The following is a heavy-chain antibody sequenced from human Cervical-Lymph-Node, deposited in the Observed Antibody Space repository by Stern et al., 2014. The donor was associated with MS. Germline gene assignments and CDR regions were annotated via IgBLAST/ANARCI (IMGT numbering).Heavy chain of an antibody. D-gene: IGHD6-13*01. V-gene: IGHV4-34*01. CDR3: ARGKQLDDAFDI. J-gene: IGHJ3*02. CDR2: INHSGST. Sequence: QVQLQQWGAGLLKPSETLSLTCAVYGGSFSGYYWSWIRQPPGKGLEWIGEINHSGSTNYNPSLKSRVTISVDTSKNQFSLKLSSVTAADTAVYYCARGKQLDDAFDIWGQGTMVTVSS. CDR1: GGSFSGYY.